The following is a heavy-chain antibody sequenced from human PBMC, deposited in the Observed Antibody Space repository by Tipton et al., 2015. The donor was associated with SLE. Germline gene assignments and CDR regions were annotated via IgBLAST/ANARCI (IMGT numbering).Heavy chain of an antibody. J-gene: IGHJ4*01. D-gene: IGHD4-17*01. V-gene: IGHV4-34*01. CDR3: ARDGSGAGRYDNGDYVFDY. CDR2: IDHSGGT. CDR1: GGSFSGHY. Sequence: TLSLTCAVYGGSFSGHYRSWFRQPPGKGLEWIGEIDHSGGTNYKPSLKSRVTISIDTSKHQFSLKLTSVTAADTAVYYCARDGSGAGRYDNGDYVFDYWGHGVLVTVSS.